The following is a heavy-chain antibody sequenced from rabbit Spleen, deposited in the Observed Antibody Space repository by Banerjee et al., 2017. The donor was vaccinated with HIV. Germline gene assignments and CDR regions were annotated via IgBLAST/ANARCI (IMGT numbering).Heavy chain of an antibody. J-gene: IGHJ6*01. CDR3: ARAANNIGYCAGL. CDR1: GFDFSAYG. D-gene: IGHD1-1*01. Sequence: QEQLVESGGGLVQPGGSLTLSCKASGFDFSAYGMSWVRQAPGKGLEWIGYINSGSSTTDYASWAKGRFTISRTSSTTVTLQMTSLTVADTATYWCARAANNIGYCAGLWGPGTLVTVS. V-gene: IGHV1S45*01. CDR2: INSGSSTT.